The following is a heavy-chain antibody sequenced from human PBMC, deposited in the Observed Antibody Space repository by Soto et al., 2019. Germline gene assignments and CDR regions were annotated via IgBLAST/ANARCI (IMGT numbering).Heavy chain of an antibody. V-gene: IGHV1-18*01. Sequence: GASVKVSCKASGYTFTSYGISWVRQAPGQGLEWMGWISAYNGNTNYAQKLQGRVTMTTDTSTSTAYMELRSLRSDDTAVYYCARDFSPSRWLLAPNDRYFDYWGQGTLVTVSS. CDR3: ARDFSPSRWLLAPNDRYFDY. J-gene: IGHJ4*02. D-gene: IGHD3-22*01. CDR2: ISAYNGNT. CDR1: GYTFTSYG.